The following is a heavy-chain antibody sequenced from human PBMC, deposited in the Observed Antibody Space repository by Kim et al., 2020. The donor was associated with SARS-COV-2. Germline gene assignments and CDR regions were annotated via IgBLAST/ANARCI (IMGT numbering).Heavy chain of an antibody. CDR2: INAGNGNT. CDR1: GYTFTSYA. Sequence: ASVKVSCKASGYTFTSYAMHWVRQAPGQRLEWMGWINAGNGNTKYSQKFQGRVTITRDTSASTAYMELSSLRSEDTAVYYCARGVLGSGSPYYFDYWGQGTLVTVSS. J-gene: IGHJ4*02. D-gene: IGHD3-10*01. CDR3: ARGVLGSGSPYYFDY. V-gene: IGHV1-3*01.